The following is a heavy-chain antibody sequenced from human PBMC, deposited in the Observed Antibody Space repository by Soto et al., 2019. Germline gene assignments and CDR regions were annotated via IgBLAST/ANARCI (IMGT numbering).Heavy chain of an antibody. CDR1: GGSISTSRSC. Sequence: PSETLSLTCSVSGGSISTSRSCWAWIRQPPGKGLEWLANIFYSGSTFYNPSLASRVSVSVDTSKNEFSLKLRSVTAADTAVYYCARQPTTGDTDLWFEPWGQGTLVTVSS. CDR3: ARQPTTGDTDLWFEP. J-gene: IGHJ5*02. D-gene: IGHD2-21*01. V-gene: IGHV4-39*01. CDR2: IFYSGST.